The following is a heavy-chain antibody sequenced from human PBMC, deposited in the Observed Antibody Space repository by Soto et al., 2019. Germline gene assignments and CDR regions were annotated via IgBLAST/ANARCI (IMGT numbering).Heavy chain of an antibody. CDR1: GGSISSYY. CDR3: ARVSTDIGVVPVPYGMDV. D-gene: IGHD2-2*01. J-gene: IGHJ6*02. Sequence: SETLSLTCTVSGGSISSYYWSWIRQPPGKGQEWIGYIYYSGSTNYNPSLKSRVTISVDTSKNQFSLKLSSVTAADTAVYYCARVSTDIGVVPVPYGMDVWGQGTTVT. CDR2: IYYSGST. V-gene: IGHV4-59*01.